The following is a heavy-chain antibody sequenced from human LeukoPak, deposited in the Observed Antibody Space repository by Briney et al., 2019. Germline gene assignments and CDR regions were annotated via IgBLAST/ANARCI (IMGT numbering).Heavy chain of an antibody. CDR1: AFAFSKNW. CDR2: INGDGSYT. Sequence: PGGSLRLSCAASAFAFSKNWMHWVRQAPGEGLVWVSHINGDGSYTTYADSVKGRFTISRDNAKNTLYLQMNSLRAEDTAVYYCARGGGYSYGPFDYWGQGTVVTVSS. V-gene: IGHV3-74*01. CDR3: ARGGGYSYGPFDY. D-gene: IGHD5-18*01. J-gene: IGHJ4*02.